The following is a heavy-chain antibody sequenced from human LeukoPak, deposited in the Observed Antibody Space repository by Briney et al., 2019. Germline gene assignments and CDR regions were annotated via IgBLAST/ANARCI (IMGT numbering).Heavy chain of an antibody. CDR1: GYTFTSYG. J-gene: IGHJ4*02. V-gene: IGHV1-18*01. Sequence: ASVKVSCKASGYTFTSYGISWVRQAPGQGLEWMGWISAYNGNTNYAQKLQGRVTMTTDTSTSTAYMELRSLRSDDTAVYYCASSDIDILTGYPLYHFDYWGQGTLVTVSS. CDR2: ISAYNGNT. D-gene: IGHD3-9*01. CDR3: ASSDIDILTGYPLYHFDY.